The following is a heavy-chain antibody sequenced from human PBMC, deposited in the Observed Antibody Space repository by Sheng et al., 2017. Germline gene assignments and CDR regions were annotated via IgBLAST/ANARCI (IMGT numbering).Heavy chain of an antibody. Sequence: QVQLVESGGGVVQPGGSLRLSCAASGFTFSSYGMHWVRQAPGKGLEWVAFIRYDGSNKYYADSVKGRFTISRDNSKNTLYLQMNSLRAEDTAVYYCAKDGPDYYYYYMDVWGKGTTVTVSS. CDR2: IRYDGSNK. CDR1: GFTFSSYG. J-gene: IGHJ6*03. CDR3: AKDGPDYYYYYMDV. V-gene: IGHV3-30*02.